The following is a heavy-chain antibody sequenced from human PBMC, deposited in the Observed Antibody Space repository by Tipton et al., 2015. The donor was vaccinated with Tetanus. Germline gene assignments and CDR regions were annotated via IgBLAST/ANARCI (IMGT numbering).Heavy chain of an antibody. CDR3: TAEPRGITGTTSFFNY. V-gene: IGHV3-15*01. D-gene: IGHD1-7*01. Sequence: SLRLSCAASGFAFSNAWMSWVRQAPGKGLEWVGRIKSKTDGGTTDYAAPVKGRFTISRDDSKNTLYLQMNSLKTEDTAVYYCTAEPRGITGTTSFFNYWDQRALVAVSA. CDR1: GFAFSNAW. J-gene: IGHJ4*02. CDR2: IKSKTDGGTT.